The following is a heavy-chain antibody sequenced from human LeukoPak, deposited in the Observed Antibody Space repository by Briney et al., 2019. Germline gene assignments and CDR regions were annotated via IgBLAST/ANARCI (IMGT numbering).Heavy chain of an antibody. CDR3: ARGFRGYSGYDWYFDY. CDR2: THYSGST. V-gene: IGHV4-59*01. CDR1: GDSISSYL. Sequence: SETLSLICTVSGDSISSYLWNWIRQPPGKGLEWIGYTHYSGSTNYNPSLKSRVTMSLDTSKNQFSLKLSSVTAADTAVYYCARGFRGYSGYDWYFDYWGQGILVTVSS. D-gene: IGHD5-12*01. J-gene: IGHJ4*02.